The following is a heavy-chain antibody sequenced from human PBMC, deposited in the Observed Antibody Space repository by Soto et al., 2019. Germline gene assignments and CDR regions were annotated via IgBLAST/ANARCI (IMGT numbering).Heavy chain of an antibody. CDR1: GFTFSSYG. CDR2: IWYDGSNK. CDR3: ARVPTSQGRIHLLYDY. D-gene: IGHD5-18*01. V-gene: IGHV3-33*01. Sequence: QVQLVESGGGVVQSGRSLRLSCAASGFTFSSYGMHWVRQAPGKWLEWVAVIWYDGSNKYYADSVKGRCTISRDNSKNTLYLQMNSLRAEDTAVYYCARVPTSQGRIHLLYDYWGQGTLVTVSS. J-gene: IGHJ4*02.